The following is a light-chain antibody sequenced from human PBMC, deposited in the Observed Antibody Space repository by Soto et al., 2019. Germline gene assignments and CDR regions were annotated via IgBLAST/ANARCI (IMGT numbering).Light chain of an antibody. CDR3: HTYNSYSLHT. V-gene: IGKV1-5*01. Sequence: DIQMTQSPSTLSASVGDRITITCRASQSVSRRLAWFQQQPGKAPNLLIYDASSLESGVPSRFSGRGSGTEVTLTISSLQPDDCATYYCHTYNSYSLHTFGQGTKLEIK. CDR1: QSVSRR. J-gene: IGKJ2*01. CDR2: DAS.